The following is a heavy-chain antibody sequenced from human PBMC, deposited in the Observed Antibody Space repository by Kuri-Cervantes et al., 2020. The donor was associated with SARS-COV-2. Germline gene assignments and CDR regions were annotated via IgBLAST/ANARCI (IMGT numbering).Heavy chain of an antibody. CDR3: ARARRSSGWYGAPFDY. Sequence: LSLTCAASEFTFSSYSMNWVRRAPGKGLEWVSYISSSSSTIYYADSVKGRFTISRDNAKNSLYLQMNSLRDEDTAVYYCARARRSSGWYGAPFDYWGQGTLVTVSS. J-gene: IGHJ4*02. V-gene: IGHV3-48*02. CDR1: EFTFSSYS. CDR2: ISSSSSTI. D-gene: IGHD6-19*01.